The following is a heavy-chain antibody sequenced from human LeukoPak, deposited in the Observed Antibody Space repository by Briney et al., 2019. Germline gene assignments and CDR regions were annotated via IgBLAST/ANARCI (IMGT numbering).Heavy chain of an antibody. V-gene: IGHV3-23*01. CDR2: ISGSGDTT. CDR3: AKDLHGEVPDYFDS. J-gene: IGHJ4*02. CDR1: GFMFSSYA. D-gene: IGHD3-3*01. Sequence: NPGGSLRLSCAASGFMFSSYAMGWVRQAPGKGLEWVSGISGSGDTTYYADSVKGRFSISRDNYRNTVYLQVNNLRAEDTAVYYCAKDLHGEVPDYFDSWGQGTLVTVSS.